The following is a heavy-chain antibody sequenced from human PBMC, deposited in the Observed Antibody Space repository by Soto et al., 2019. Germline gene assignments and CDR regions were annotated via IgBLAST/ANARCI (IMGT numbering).Heavy chain of an antibody. CDR2: ISWNSGSI. D-gene: IGHD2-2*01. V-gene: IGHV3-9*01. CDR1: GFTFDDYA. J-gene: IGHJ4*02. CDR3: AKDILPQILAIVVVPAAGLDY. Sequence: GGSLRLSCAASGFTFDDYAMHWVRQAPGKGLEWVSGISWNSGSIGYADSVKGRFTISRDNAKNSLYLQMNSLRAEDTALYYCAKDILPQILAIVVVPAAGLDYWGQGTLVTVSS.